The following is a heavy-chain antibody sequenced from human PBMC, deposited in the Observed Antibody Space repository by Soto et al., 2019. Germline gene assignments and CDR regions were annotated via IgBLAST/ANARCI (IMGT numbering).Heavy chain of an antibody. CDR1: GFTFSSYA. Sequence: GGSLRLSCAASGFTFSSYAMSWVRQAPGKGLEWVSAISGTGGTTYYADSVKGRFTISRDNSRNTLYLQMNSLRAEDTAVYYCARGGYSYDYYYYGTDVWGQGTTVTVSS. CDR2: ISGTGGTT. V-gene: IGHV3-23*01. J-gene: IGHJ6*02. CDR3: ARGGYSYDYYYYGTDV. D-gene: IGHD5-18*01.